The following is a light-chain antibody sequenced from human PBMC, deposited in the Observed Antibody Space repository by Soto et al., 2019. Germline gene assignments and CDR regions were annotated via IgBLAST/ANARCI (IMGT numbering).Light chain of an antibody. CDR1: QSVSSSY. Sequence: EIVLTQSPGTLSLSPGERATLSCRASQSVSSSYLAWYQQKPGQAPRLLIYGASSRATGIPDRFSGSGSGTDFTLTISRLEPEDFAVYYCQHYGSLVLIFGGGTNVEIK. CDR3: QHYGSLVLI. CDR2: GAS. V-gene: IGKV3-20*01. J-gene: IGKJ4*01.